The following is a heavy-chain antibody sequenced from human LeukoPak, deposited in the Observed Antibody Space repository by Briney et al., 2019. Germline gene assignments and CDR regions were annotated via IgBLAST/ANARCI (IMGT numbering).Heavy chain of an antibody. CDR3: ARVAYSSSWYLFDY. J-gene: IGHJ4*02. D-gene: IGHD6-13*01. V-gene: IGHV1-2*02. CDR1: GYTFTGYY. CDR2: INPNSGGT. Sequence: ASVKVSCKASGYTFTGYYMHWVRQAPGQGLEWMGWINPNSGGTNYAQKFQGRVTMTRDPSISTAYMELSRLRSDDTAVYYCARVAYSSSWYLFDYWGQGTLVTVSS.